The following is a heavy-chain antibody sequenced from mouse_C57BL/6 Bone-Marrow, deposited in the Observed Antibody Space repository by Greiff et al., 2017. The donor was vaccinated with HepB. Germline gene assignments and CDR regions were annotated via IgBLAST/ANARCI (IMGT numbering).Heavy chain of an antibody. D-gene: IGHD2-4*01. J-gene: IGHJ4*01. CDR3: ARRGIRDAMDY. V-gene: IGHV5-15*01. CDR2: ISNLAYSI. CDR1: GFTFSDYG. Sequence: EVMLVESGGGLVQPGGSLKLSCAASGFTFSDYGMAWVRQAPRKGPEWVAFISNLAYSIYYADTVTGRFTISRENAKNTLYLEMSSLRSEDTAMYYCARRGIRDAMDYWGQGTSVTVSS.